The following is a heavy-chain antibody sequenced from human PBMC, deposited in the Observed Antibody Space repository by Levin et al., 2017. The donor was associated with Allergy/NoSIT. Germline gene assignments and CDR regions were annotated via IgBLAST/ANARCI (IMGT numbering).Heavy chain of an antibody. CDR2: ISTTSTYT. V-gene: IGHV3-11*05. CDR3: AREKGVSAPFDL. D-gene: IGHD2-8*01. Sequence: RGESLKISCTASGFTFSDYYINWIRQAPGRGLEWISYISTTSTYTNYADSVKGRFTVSRDNLRNSLYLQMNSLRDDDTAIYFCAREKGVSAPFDLWGRGTPVTVSS. CDR1: GFTFSDYY. J-gene: IGHJ2*01.